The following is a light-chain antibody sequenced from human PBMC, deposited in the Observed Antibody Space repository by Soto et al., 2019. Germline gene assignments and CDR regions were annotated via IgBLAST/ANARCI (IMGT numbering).Light chain of an antibody. Sequence: QSALTQPPSASGSPGQSVTISCTGTSSDVGGYNYVSWYQQHPGKAPKLMIYEVSKRPSGVPDRLSGSKSGNTASLTVSGLQAEDEADYYCSSYAGSXPVFGTGPKVTGL. V-gene: IGLV2-8*01. CDR3: SSYAGSXPV. CDR2: EVS. J-gene: IGLJ1*01. CDR1: SSDVGGYNY.